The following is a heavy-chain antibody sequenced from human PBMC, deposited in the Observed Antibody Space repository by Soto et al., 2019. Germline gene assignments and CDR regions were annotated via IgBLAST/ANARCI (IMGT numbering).Heavy chain of an antibody. CDR1: GISVSTSDYH. CDR3: AGFVVPASRNSDFDY. J-gene: IGHJ4*02. CDR2: IYYSGST. D-gene: IGHD2-15*01. Sequence: SETLSLTCTVSGISVSTSDYHWGWVRQPPGKGLDWIGNIYYSGSTFYNPSLRSRVTLSVDTSKNQFSLRLNSVTAADTAVYFCAGFVVPASRNSDFDYWGQGTLVTVSS. V-gene: IGHV4-39*01.